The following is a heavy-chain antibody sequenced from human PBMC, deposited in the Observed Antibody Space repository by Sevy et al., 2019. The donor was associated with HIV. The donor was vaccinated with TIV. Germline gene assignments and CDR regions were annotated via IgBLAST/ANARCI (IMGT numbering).Heavy chain of an antibody. D-gene: IGHD7-27*01. Sequence: SETLSLTCTVSGGSISENPLYWGWIRQSPGKGLEWVGSVYFNGDTYYNPSLRGRVAISLGTAANQFSLNLSSLTAADTAVYYCTSIWGFTRFDYWGQGTLVTVSS. CDR2: VYFNGDT. CDR1: GGSISENPLY. CDR3: TSIWGFTRFDY. V-gene: IGHV4-39*01. J-gene: IGHJ4*02.